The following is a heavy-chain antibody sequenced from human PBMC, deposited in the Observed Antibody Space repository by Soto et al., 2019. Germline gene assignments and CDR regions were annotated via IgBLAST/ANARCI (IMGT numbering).Heavy chain of an antibody. J-gene: IGHJ3*02. V-gene: IGHV3-23*01. CDR2: ISSSSDSA. CDR3: AHPRGYGVFDAVDI. CDR1: GFIFSTYA. Sequence: EVQLLQTGGGLVQPGGSLSLSCAASGFIFSTYAMNWVRQAPGKGLEWVSAISSSSDSAYYAESVRGRFTISRDNSINTLYLHRRSLRPEDTAVYYCAHPRGYGVFDAVDIWGQGTMVTVSS. D-gene: IGHD4-17*01.